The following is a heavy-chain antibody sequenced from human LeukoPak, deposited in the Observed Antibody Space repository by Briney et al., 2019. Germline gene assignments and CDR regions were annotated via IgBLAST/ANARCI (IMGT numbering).Heavy chain of an antibody. V-gene: IGHV3-23*01. D-gene: IGHD3-22*01. CDR1: GFTFSSYA. CDR2: ISGSGGST. CDR3: AKRFYYDSSGYFFDY. Sequence: PGGSLRLSCAASGFTFSSYAMSWVRQAPGKGLEWVSAISGSGGSTYYADSVKGRFTISRDNSKNTLYLQVNSLRAEDTAVYYCAKRFYYDSSGYFFDYWGQGTLVTVSS. J-gene: IGHJ4*02.